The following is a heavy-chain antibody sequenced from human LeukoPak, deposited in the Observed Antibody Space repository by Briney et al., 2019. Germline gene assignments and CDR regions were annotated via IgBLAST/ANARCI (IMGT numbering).Heavy chain of an antibody. CDR1: GFTVSSNY. D-gene: IGHD1-26*01. V-gene: IGHV3-53*01. CDR2: IYSGGST. Sequence: GGSLRLSCAASGFTVSSNYMSWVRQAPGKGLEWVSVIYSGGSTYYADSVKGRFTISRDNAKNSLYLQMNSLRAEDTAVYYCASTSWELPDYWGQGTLVTVSS. CDR3: ASTSWELPDY. J-gene: IGHJ4*02.